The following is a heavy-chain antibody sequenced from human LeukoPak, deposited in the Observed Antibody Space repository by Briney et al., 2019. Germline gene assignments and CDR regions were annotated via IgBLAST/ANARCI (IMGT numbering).Heavy chain of an antibody. CDR1: GYTFTSYG. CDR3: ARSLTIREGDAFDI. Sequence: GASVKVSCKASGYTFTSYGISWVRQAPGQGLEWMGWISTYNGNTNYLQKFQGRVTMTTDTSTSTAYMELRSLRSDDTAVYYCARSLTIREGDAFDIWGQGTMVTVSS. J-gene: IGHJ3*02. D-gene: IGHD3-10*01. V-gene: IGHV1-18*01. CDR2: ISTYNGNT.